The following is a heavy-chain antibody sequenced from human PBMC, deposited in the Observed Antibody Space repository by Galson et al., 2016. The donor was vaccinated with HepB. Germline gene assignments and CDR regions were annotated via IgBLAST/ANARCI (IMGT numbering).Heavy chain of an antibody. CDR1: GGTFSNYV. Sequence: SVKVSCKASGGTFSNYVIGWVRQAPGQGLEWVGGITPILGTTNYAQKFQGRVTKNADKSTSTAYMDLSSLRSDDTPVDYCARLDVYSYPYYFDNWGQGTLVTVSS. J-gene: IGHJ4*02. V-gene: IGHV1-69*10. D-gene: IGHD5-24*01. CDR3: ARLDVYSYPYYFDN. CDR2: ITPILGTT.